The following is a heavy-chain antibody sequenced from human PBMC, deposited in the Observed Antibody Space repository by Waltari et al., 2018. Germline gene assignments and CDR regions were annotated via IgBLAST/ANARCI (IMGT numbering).Heavy chain of an antibody. V-gene: IGHV4-38-2*01. CDR2: IYPGGDT. D-gene: IGHD2-15*01. J-gene: IGHJ4*02. Sequence: QLHLQESGPGLLKPSETLSLTCAVSGYSISGGDFWGWIRQPPGKGLEWIGSIYPGGDTYFNPSLKSRVTISVDKSKNQYSLNLRSMTAADTAVYYCARRGRVSSYFFDYWGQGTLVTVSS. CDR3: ARRGRVSSYFFDY. CDR1: GYSISGGDF.